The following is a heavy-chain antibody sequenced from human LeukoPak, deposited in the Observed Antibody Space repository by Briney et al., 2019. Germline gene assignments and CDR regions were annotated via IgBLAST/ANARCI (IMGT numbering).Heavy chain of an antibody. CDR2: IYSGGST. V-gene: IGHV3-53*01. CDR3: ASLTKPEDDYGDYGSDAVVYWFDP. J-gene: IGHJ5*02. D-gene: IGHD4-17*01. Sequence: PGGSLRLSCAASGFTVSSNYMSWVRQAPGKGLEWVSVIYSGGSTYYADSVKGRFTISRDNSKNTLYLQMNSLRAEDTAVYYCASLTKPEDDYGDYGSDAVVYWFDPWGQGTLVTVSS. CDR1: GFTVSSNY.